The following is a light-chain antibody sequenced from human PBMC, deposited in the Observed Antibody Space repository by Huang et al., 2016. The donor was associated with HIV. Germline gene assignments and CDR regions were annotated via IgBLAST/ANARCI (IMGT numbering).Light chain of an antibody. CDR3: QQSYNTRT. V-gene: IGKV1-39*01. J-gene: IGKJ1*01. CDR1: YNVSSY. Sequence: DIQMTQSPSSLSASVGDRVIITCRASYNVSSYLNWYQQKAGKAPRPLIYFTSSLQGGVPSRFGGSGSGTEFTLTISRLEPEDFATYYCQQSYNTRTFGQGTRLEIQ. CDR2: FTS.